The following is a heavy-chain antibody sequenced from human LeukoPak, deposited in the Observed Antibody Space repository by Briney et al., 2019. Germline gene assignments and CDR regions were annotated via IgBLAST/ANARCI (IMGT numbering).Heavy chain of an antibody. Sequence: GSLRLSCAASGFTFSSYAMSWVRQAPGKGLEWVSAISGSGGSTYYADSVKGRFTISRDTSKNTLYLQMNSLRAEDTALYYCVKASSSSPQYNWFDAWGQGTLVTVSS. D-gene: IGHD6-6*01. CDR2: ISGSGGST. CDR3: VKASSSSPQYNWFDA. J-gene: IGHJ5*02. V-gene: IGHV3-23*01. CDR1: GFTFSSYA.